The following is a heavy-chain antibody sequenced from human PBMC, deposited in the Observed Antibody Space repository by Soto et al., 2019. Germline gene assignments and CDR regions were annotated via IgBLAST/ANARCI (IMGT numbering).Heavy chain of an antibody. CDR1: GGSISSGGYS. Sequence: SETLSLTCAVSGGSISSGGYSWSWIRQPPGKGLEWIGYIYHSGSTNYNPSLKSRVTISVDTSKNQFSLRLSSVTAADTAVYYCARAYYDTSGYSLDPWGQGTLVTVSS. CDR3: ARAYYDTSGYSLDP. CDR2: IYHSGST. V-gene: IGHV4-30-2*02. D-gene: IGHD3-22*01. J-gene: IGHJ5*02.